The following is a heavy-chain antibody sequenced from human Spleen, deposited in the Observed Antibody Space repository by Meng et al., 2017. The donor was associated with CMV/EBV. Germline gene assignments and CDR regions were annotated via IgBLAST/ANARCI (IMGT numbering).Heavy chain of an antibody. CDR2: VFYSGSA. CDR3: ARAYSSVFTTWDY. Sequence: GSLRLSCSVSGGSITSHYWNWIRQPPGKGLEWIGHVFYSGSAIYNPSLKSRVTISVDTSKNQFSLKLSSVTAADTAVYYCARAYSSVFTTWDYWGQGTLVTVSS. CDR1: GGSITSHY. V-gene: IGHV4-59*11. D-gene: IGHD3-3*01. J-gene: IGHJ4*02.